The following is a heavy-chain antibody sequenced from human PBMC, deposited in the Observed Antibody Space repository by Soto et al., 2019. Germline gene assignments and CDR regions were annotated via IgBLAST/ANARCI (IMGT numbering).Heavy chain of an antibody. CDR2: ISGSGGST. CDR3: AKDLLDCSSTSCYYYYGMDV. D-gene: IGHD2-2*01. V-gene: IGHV3-23*01. J-gene: IGHJ6*02. Sequence: EVQLLESGGGLVQPGGSLRLSCAASGFTFSSYAMSWVRQAPGKGLEWGSAISGSGGSTYYADCVKCRFTISRDNSKNTLYLQMNSLRAEDTAVYYCAKDLLDCSSTSCYYYYGMDVWGQGTTVTVSS. CDR1: GFTFSSYA.